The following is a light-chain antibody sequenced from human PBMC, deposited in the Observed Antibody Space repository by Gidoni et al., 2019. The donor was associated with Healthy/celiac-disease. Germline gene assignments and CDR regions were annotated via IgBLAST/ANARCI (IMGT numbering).Light chain of an antibody. Sequence: DIQMTQSPSTLSASVGDRVTITCRASQSISSWLAWYQQKPGKAPKLLIYKASSLESGVPSRFSGSGSGTKFTLTISSLQPDDFATYYCQQYNSYSPWTFGKGTKVKIK. CDR3: QQYNSYSPWT. V-gene: IGKV1-5*03. CDR2: KAS. J-gene: IGKJ1*01. CDR1: QSISSW.